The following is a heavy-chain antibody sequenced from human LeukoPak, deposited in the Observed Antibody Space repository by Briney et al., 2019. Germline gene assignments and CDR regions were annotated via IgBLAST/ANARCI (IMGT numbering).Heavy chain of an antibody. CDR3: AREPSYYYDSSGYYPLDY. CDR1: GFTFSSYS. V-gene: IGHV3-21*01. J-gene: IGHJ4*02. CDR2: ISSSSSYI. Sequence: GGSLRLSCAASGFTFSSYSMNWVRQAPGKGLEWVSSISSSSSYIYYADSVKGRFTISRDNAKNSLYLQMNSLRAEDTAVYYCAREPSYYYDSSGYYPLDYWGREPWSPSAQ. D-gene: IGHD3-22*01.